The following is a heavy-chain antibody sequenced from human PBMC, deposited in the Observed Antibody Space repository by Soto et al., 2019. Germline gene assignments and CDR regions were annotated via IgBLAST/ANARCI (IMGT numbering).Heavy chain of an antibody. V-gene: IGHV4-61*01. CDR3: ARGNLAAAGSFDY. CDR1: GGSLSGGSYH. Sequence: SETLSLTCTFSGGSLSGGSYHWSWIRQSPGKGLEWLAYIYYTGSTNYNPSLQSRVTISLHTSKNQFSLKVSSVTAADTAVYFCARGNLAAAGSFDYWGQGALVTVSS. CDR2: IYYTGST. D-gene: IGHD6-13*01. J-gene: IGHJ4*02.